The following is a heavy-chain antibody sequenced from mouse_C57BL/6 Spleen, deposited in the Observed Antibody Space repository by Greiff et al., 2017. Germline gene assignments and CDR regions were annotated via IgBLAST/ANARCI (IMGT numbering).Heavy chain of an antibody. V-gene: IGHV5-17*01. D-gene: IGHD2-12*01. J-gene: IGHJ2*01. CDR1: GFTFSDYG. CDR2: ISSGSSTI. CDR3: ARVTTGGFDY. Sequence: EVKLMESGGGLVKPGGSLTLSCAASGFTFSDYGMHWVRQSPEKGLEWVAYISSGSSTIYYAATVYGRFTISSASAKHNLFLLMTSLRSEDTAMYYCARVTTGGFDYWGKGTTLTVSS.